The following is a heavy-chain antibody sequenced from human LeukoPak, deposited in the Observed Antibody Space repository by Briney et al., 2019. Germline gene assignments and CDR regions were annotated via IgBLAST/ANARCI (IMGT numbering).Heavy chain of an antibody. V-gene: IGHV3-7*01. CDR1: GFTFSSYW. D-gene: IGHD5-24*01. J-gene: IGHJ4*02. CDR2: IKQDGSEK. Sequence: PGGSLRLSCAASGFTFSSYWMSWVRQAPGKGLEWVANIKQDGSEKYYVDSVKGRFTISRDNAKNSLYLQMNSLRAEDTAVYYCARESVIEVAPFDYWGQGTLVTVSS. CDR3: ARESVIEVAPFDY.